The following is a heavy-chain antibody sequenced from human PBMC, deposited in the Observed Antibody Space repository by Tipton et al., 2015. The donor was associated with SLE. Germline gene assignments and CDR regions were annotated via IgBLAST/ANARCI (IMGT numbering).Heavy chain of an antibody. CDR2: IYTSGST. CDR3: ARDPGSGGTGYYFDY. J-gene: IGHJ4*02. CDR1: GGSISSHY. Sequence: TLSLTCTVSGGSISSHYWSWIRQPAGKGLEWIGYIYTSGSTNYNPSLKSRVTISVDTSKNQFSLKLSSVTAADTAVYYCARDPGSGGTGYYFDYWGQGTLVTVSS. D-gene: IGHD2-15*01. V-gene: IGHV4-4*09.